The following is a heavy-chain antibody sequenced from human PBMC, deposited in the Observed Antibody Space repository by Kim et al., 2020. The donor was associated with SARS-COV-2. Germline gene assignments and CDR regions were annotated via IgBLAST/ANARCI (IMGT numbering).Heavy chain of an antibody. Sequence: GGSLRLSCAASGFTFSSYAMSWVRQAPGKGLEWVSAISGSGGSTYYADSVKGRFTISRDNSKNTLYLQMNSLRAEDTAVYYCAKALQIWFGELAGYFDYWGQGTLVTVSS. V-gene: IGHV3-23*01. CDR1: GFTFSSYA. D-gene: IGHD3-10*01. J-gene: IGHJ4*02. CDR2: ISGSGGST. CDR3: AKALQIWFGELAGYFDY.